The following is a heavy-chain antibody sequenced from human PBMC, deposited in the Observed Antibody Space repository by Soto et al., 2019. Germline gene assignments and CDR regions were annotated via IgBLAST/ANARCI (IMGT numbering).Heavy chain of an antibody. V-gene: IGHV1-69*12. D-gene: IGHD1-7*01. J-gene: IGHJ5*02. CDR1: GGTFSSYA. CDR3: ARVLRWAGTTGGYNWFDP. Sequence: QVQLVQSGAEVKKPGSSVKVSCKASGGTFSSYAISWVRQAPGQGLEWMGGIIPIFGTANYAQKFQGRDRITADESTCSAYMELSGLRSNETAVYYCARVLRWAGTTGGYNWFDPWGQGTLVTVSS. CDR2: IIPIFGTA.